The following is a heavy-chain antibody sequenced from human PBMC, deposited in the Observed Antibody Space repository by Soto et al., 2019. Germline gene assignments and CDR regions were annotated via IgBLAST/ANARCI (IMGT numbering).Heavy chain of an antibody. CDR1: GGSFSGYY. CDR2: INHSGSA. V-gene: IGHV4-34*01. Sequence: QVQLQQWGAGLLKPSETLSLTCAVYGGSFSGYYWSWIRQPPGKGLEWLGEINHSGSANYNPSLKRRVTISVDTSKNQFSLKLSSVTAADTAVYYCARGSIVVVPAAISPGGDYYYYGMDVWGQGTTVTVSS. J-gene: IGHJ6*02. D-gene: IGHD2-2*02. CDR3: ARGSIVVVPAAISPGGDYYYYGMDV.